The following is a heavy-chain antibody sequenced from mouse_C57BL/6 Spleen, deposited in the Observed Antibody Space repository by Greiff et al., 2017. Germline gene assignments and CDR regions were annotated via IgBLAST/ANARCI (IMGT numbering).Heavy chain of an antibody. CDR2: ISSGGSYT. V-gene: IGHV5-6*01. D-gene: IGHD2-4*01. Sequence: EVKLVESGGDLVKPGGSLKLSCAASGFTFSSYGMSWVRQTPDKRLEWVATISSGGSYTYYPDSVKGRFTISRDNAKNTLYLQMSSRKSEDTAMYYCASQDYDSLYAMDYWGQGTSVTVSS. CDR1: GFTFSSYG. J-gene: IGHJ4*01. CDR3: ASQDYDSLYAMDY.